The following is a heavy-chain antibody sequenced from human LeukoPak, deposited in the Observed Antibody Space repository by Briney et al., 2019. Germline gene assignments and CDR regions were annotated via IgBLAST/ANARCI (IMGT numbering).Heavy chain of an antibody. CDR3: ARANYFDY. Sequence: RASETLSLTCTVSGGSISGYYWSWLRQPPGKRLEWIGNIYYSGITEYKPSLESRVTMSVDTPKNQFSLKVSSVTAADTAVYYCARANYFDYWGQGTLVTVSS. CDR2: IYYSGIT. V-gene: IGHV4-59*01. J-gene: IGHJ4*02. CDR1: GGSISGYY.